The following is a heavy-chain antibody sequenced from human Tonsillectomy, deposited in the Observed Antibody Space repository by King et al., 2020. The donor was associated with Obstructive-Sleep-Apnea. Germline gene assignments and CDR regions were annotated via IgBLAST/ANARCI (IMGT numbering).Heavy chain of an antibody. J-gene: IGHJ4*02. Sequence: DVQLVESGGGLVQPGRSLRLSCAASGFTFDDYAMHWVRQAPGKGLEWVSGISWNSGRIGYADSVKGRFTISRDNAKNSLFLQMNGLRTEDTALYYCAKDLSSGWYGPVDYWGQGTLVTVSS. CDR1: GFTFDDYA. D-gene: IGHD6-19*01. CDR2: ISWNSGRI. V-gene: IGHV3-9*01. CDR3: AKDLSSGWYGPVDY.